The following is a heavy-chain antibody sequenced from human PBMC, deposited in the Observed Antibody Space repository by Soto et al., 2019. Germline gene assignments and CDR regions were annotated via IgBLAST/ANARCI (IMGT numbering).Heavy chain of an antibody. Sequence: ASVKVSCKVSGYTLTELSMHWVRQAPGKGLEWMGGFDPEDGETIYAQKFQGRVTITEDTSTDTAYMELSSLRSEDTAVYYCATFRASSWYLWGQGTLVTVS. J-gene: IGHJ4*02. D-gene: IGHD6-13*01. CDR3: ATFRASSWYL. CDR2: FDPEDGET. CDR1: GYTLTELS. V-gene: IGHV1-24*01.